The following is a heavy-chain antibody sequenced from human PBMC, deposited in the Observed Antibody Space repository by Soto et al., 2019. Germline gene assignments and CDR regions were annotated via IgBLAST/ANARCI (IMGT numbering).Heavy chain of an antibody. D-gene: IGHD3-3*01. CDR3: ARETYYDFWSGSPPPSYGMDV. CDR1: GFTFSSYA. J-gene: IGHJ6*02. Sequence: HPGGSLRLSCAASGFTFSSYAMHWVRQAPGKGLEWVAVISYDGSNKYYADSVKGRFTISRDNSKNTLYLQMNSLRAEDTAVYYCARETYYDFWSGSPPPSYGMDVWGQGTTVTVSS. CDR2: ISYDGSNK. V-gene: IGHV3-30-3*01.